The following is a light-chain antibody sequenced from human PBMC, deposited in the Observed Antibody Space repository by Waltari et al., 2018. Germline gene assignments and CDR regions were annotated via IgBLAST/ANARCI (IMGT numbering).Light chain of an antibody. CDR2: DVS. CDR1: SRDIGGYDY. V-gene: IGLV2-14*03. CDR3: SSYTSISTSVI. Sequence: HSALTQPASVSGSPGPSITIPCTGTSRDIGGYDYVPWYQQHPGKAPKLMIYDVSKRPSGVSNRFSASKSGDTASLTISGLQTEDEADYYCSSYTSISTSVIFGGGTKVTVL. J-gene: IGLJ2*01.